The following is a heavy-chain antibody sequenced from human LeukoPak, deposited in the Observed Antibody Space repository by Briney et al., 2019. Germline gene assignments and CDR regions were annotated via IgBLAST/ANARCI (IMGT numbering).Heavy chain of an antibody. V-gene: IGHV3-21*01. CDR2: ISSSSSYI. Sequence: GSLRLSCAASGFTFRSYSMNLVRQAPGKGLEWVSFISSSSSYIYYADSVKGRFTISRDNAKNSLYLQMNSLRAEDTAVYYCARDCSGGSCSEYDAFDIWGQGTMVTVSS. D-gene: IGHD2-15*01. CDR3: ARDCSGGSCSEYDAFDI. CDR1: GFTFRSYS. J-gene: IGHJ3*02.